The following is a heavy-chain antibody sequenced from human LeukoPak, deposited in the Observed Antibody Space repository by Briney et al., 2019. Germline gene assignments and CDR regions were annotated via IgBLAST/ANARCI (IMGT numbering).Heavy chain of an antibody. CDR1: GYTFTSYG. V-gene: IGHV1-18*01. Sequence: GASVKVSCKASGYTFTSYGISWVRQAPGQGLEWLGWISAYNGNTNYAQKFQGWVTMTRDTSISTAYMELSRLRSDDTAVYYCARDHTPTRMGYSSGWYIDYWGQGTLVTVSS. D-gene: IGHD6-19*01. CDR3: ARDHTPTRMGYSSGWYIDY. J-gene: IGHJ4*02. CDR2: ISAYNGNT.